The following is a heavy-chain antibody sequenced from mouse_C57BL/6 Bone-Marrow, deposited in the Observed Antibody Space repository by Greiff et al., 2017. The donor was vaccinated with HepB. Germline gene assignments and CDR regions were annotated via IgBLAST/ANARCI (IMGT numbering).Heavy chain of an antibody. CDR2: INPSSGYT. J-gene: IGHJ4*01. CDR1: GYTFTSYW. V-gene: IGHV1-7*01. CDR3: ESSTETDYYAMDY. D-gene: IGHD1-1*01. Sequence: QVQLQQSGAELAKPGASVKLSCKASGYTFTSYWMHWVKQRPGQGLEWIGYINPSSGYTKYNQKFKDKATLTADKSSSTAYMQLSSLTYEDSAVYYCESSTETDYYAMDYWGQGTSVTVTS.